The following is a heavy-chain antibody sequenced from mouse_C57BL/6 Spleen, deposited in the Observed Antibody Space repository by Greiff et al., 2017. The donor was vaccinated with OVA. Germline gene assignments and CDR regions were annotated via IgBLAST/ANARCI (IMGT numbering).Heavy chain of an antibody. Sequence: EVQLVESGGGLVQPKGSLKLSCAASGFSFNTYAMNWVRQAPGKGLEWVARIRSKSNNYATYYADSVKDRFTISRDDSESMLYLQMNNLKTEDTAMYYCVRHSYPLYAMDYWGQGTSVTVSS. J-gene: IGHJ4*01. CDR1: GFSFNTYA. D-gene: IGHD2-12*01. CDR2: IRSKSNNYAT. CDR3: VRHSYPLYAMDY. V-gene: IGHV10-1*01.